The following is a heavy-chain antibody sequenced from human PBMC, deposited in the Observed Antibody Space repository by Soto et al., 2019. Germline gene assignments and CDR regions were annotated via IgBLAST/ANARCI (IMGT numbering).Heavy chain of an antibody. V-gene: IGHV3-7*01. CDR1: GFTFSSSW. D-gene: IGHD3-22*01. CDR3: ARGYYYDSSGYWADY. Sequence: PGGSLRLCCAACGFTFSSSWMSWVRQAPGKGLEWVANIKHDGSEKYYVDSVKGRFTISRDNAKNSLYLQLNSLRAEDTAVYYCARGYYYDSSGYWADYWGQGTLVTVSS. CDR2: IKHDGSEK. J-gene: IGHJ4*02.